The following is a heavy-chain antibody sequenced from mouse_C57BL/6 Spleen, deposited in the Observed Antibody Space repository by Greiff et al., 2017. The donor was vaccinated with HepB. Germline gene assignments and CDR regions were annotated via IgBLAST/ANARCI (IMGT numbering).Heavy chain of an antibody. V-gene: IGHV2-5*01. J-gene: IGHJ4*01. Sequence: QVQLQQSGPGLVQPSQSLSITCTVSGFSLTSYGVHWVRQSPGKGLEWLGVIWRGGSTDYNAAFMSRLSITKDNSKSQVFFKMNSLQADDTAIYYCAKNPYYYGSSYDYYAMDYWGQGTSVTVSA. D-gene: IGHD1-1*01. CDR1: GFSLTSYG. CDR3: AKNPYYYGSSYDYYAMDY. CDR2: IWRGGST.